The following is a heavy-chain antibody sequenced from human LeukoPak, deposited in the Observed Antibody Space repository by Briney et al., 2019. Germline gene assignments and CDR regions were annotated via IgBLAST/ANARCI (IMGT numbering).Heavy chain of an antibody. CDR3: VKDQAQVYGYFDS. D-gene: IGHD6-6*01. CDR1: GFTFSNYG. CDR2: VYYDGNRK. J-gene: IGHJ4*02. Sequence: QAGGSLRLSCAASGFTFSNYGMHWVRQAPGKGLEWVAFVYYDGNRKYYAASVKGRFTISRDNSRNSLYVQMNSLRTEDTAVYYCVKDQAQVYGYFDSWGLGTLVTVSS. V-gene: IGHV3-30*02.